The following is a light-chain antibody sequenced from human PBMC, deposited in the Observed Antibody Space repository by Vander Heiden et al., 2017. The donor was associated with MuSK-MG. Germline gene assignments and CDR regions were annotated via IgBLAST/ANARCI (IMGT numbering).Light chain of an antibody. CDR3: QQYGSSPPRLT. CDR2: GAS. J-gene: IGKJ4*01. Sequence: PGQRATLSCRASQSVSSSYLAWYQQKPGQAPRLLIYGASSRATGIPDRFSGSGSGTDFTLTISRLEPEDFAVYYCQQYGSSPPRLTFGGGTKVEIK. V-gene: IGKV3-20*01. CDR1: QSVSSSY.